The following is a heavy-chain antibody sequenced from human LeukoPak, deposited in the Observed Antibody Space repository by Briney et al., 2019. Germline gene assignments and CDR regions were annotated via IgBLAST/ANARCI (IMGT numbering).Heavy chain of an antibody. V-gene: IGHV4-39*07. CDR1: GGSISSSSYY. Sequence: PSETLSLTCTVSGGSISSSSYYWGWIRQPPGKGLEWIGSIYYSGSTYYNPSLKSRVTISVDTSKNQFSLKLSSVTAADTAVYYCARAVDRENAFDIWGQGTMVTVSS. D-gene: IGHD3-9*01. CDR2: IYYSGST. J-gene: IGHJ3*02. CDR3: ARAVDRENAFDI.